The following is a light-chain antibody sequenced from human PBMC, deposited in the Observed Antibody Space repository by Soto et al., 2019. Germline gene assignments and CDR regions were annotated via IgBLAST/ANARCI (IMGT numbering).Light chain of an antibody. J-gene: IGLJ1*01. CDR3: AAWNDGLSGFV. CDR1: SSDIGSNA. V-gene: IGLV1-47*01. Sequence: QSVLTQPPSTSRTPGQRVTISCSGSSSDIGSNAVYWYQQLPGTAPKLLIYRNNQRPSGVPDRFSGTKSGTSASLAISGLRSEDGADYYCAAWNDGLSGFVFGTGTKVTVL. CDR2: RNN.